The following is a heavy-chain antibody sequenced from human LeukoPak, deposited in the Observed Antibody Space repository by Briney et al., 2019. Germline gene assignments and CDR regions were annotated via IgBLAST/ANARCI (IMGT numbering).Heavy chain of an antibody. D-gene: IGHD3-10*01. CDR2: ISSSSSYI. CDR3: ARDPPYYYGSGSYDENWFDP. V-gene: IGHV3-21*01. J-gene: IGHJ5*02. CDR1: GFTFSSYS. Sequence: GGSLRLSCAASGFTFSSYSMNWVRQAPGKGLEWVSSISSSSSYIYYADSVKGRFTISRDNAKNSLYLQMNSLRAEDTAVYYCARDPPYYYGSGSYDENWFDPWGQGTLVAVSS.